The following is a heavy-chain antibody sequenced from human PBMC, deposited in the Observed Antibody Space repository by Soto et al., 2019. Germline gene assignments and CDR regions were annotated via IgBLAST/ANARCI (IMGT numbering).Heavy chain of an antibody. J-gene: IGHJ3*01. Sequence: GASVKVSCKASGYTFSSYGISWVLQAPGHGLEWMGGIIPIFGTANYAQKFQGRVTITADESTSTAYMELSSLRSEDTAVYYCARVGNGSLWGQGTMVTVSS. D-gene: IGHD2-8*01. CDR3: ARVGNGSL. V-gene: IGHV1-69*13. CDR1: GYTFSSYG. CDR2: IIPIFGTA.